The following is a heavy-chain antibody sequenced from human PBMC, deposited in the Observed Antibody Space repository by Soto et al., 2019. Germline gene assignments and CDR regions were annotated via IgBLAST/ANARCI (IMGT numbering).Heavy chain of an antibody. V-gene: IGHV4-39*01. CDR2: IYYSGST. CDR3: ARSYYDYVWGSYRSPNWFDP. J-gene: IGHJ5*02. D-gene: IGHD3-16*02. CDR1: GGSISSSSYY. Sequence: QLQLQESGPGLVKPSETLSLTCTVSGGSISSSSYYWGWIRQPPGKGLEWIGSIYYSGSTYYNPSLKSRVTISVDTSKNQFSLKLSSVTAADTAVYYCARSYYDYVWGSYRSPNWFDPWGQGTLVTVSS.